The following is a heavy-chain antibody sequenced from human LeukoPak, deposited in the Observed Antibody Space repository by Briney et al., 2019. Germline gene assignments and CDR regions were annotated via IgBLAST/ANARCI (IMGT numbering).Heavy chain of an antibody. CDR1: GFTFSNYA. Sequence: GGSLRLSCAASGFTFSNYAMSWVRRAAGKGLEWGSSMGGSGGSTYYADSVKGRFTISRDNSKNTLYLQMNNLRAEDTALYYCAKNQGQWLVPVDYWGQGTLVTVSS. J-gene: IGHJ4*02. V-gene: IGHV3-23*01. CDR3: AKNQGQWLVPVDY. CDR2: MGGSGGST. D-gene: IGHD6-19*01.